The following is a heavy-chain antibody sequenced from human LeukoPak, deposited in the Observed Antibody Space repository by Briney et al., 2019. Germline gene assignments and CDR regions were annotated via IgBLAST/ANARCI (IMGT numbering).Heavy chain of an antibody. V-gene: IGHV3-30*18. Sequence: GGSLRLSCAASGFTFSNYGMHWVRQAPGKGLEWVAVISYDGSNKYYADSVTGRFTISRDNPENTLYLQMNSLGAEDSAVYYCAKGGWIQLWYNNWFDSWGQGTLVTVSS. CDR1: GFTFSNYG. D-gene: IGHD5-18*01. CDR2: ISYDGSNK. J-gene: IGHJ5*01. CDR3: AKGGWIQLWYNNWFDS.